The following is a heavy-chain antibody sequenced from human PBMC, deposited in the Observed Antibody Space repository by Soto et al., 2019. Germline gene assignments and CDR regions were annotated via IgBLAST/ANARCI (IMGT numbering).Heavy chain of an antibody. Sequence: SETLSLTCTVSGGSISSYYWSWIRQPPGKGLEWIGYIYYSGSTNHNPSLKSRVTISVDTSKNQFSLKLSSVTAADTAVYYCARAYGEYYGMDVWGQGTTVTVSS. J-gene: IGHJ6*02. CDR3: ARAYGEYYGMDV. CDR1: GGSISSYY. V-gene: IGHV4-59*01. CDR2: IYYSGST. D-gene: IGHD3-16*01.